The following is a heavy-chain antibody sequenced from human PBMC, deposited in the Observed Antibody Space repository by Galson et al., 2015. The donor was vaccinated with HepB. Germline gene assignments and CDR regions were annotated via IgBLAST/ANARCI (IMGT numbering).Heavy chain of an antibody. V-gene: IGHV3-49*03. Sequence: SLRLSCAASGFTFGDYAMSWFRQAPGKGLEWVGFIRSKAYGGTTEYAASVKCRFTISRDDSKSIAYLQMNSLKTEDTAVYYCTRANYDFWSGYLRLNYYYYYMDVWGKGTTVTVSS. J-gene: IGHJ6*03. D-gene: IGHD3-3*01. CDR1: GFTFGDYA. CDR3: TRANYDFWSGYLRLNYYYYYMDV. CDR2: IRSKAYGGTT.